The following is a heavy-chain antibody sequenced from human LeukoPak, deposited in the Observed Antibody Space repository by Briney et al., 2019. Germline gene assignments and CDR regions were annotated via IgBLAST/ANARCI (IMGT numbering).Heavy chain of an antibody. V-gene: IGHV3-7*01. CDR1: GFTFSSYW. CDR3: ARHYDSSGYSLDY. Sequence: GGSLRLSCAASGFTFSSYWMTWVRQAPGKGLEWVANIKQDGSQRFYVDSVKSRFTISRDNAKNSLYLQMSSLRAEDTAVYYCARHYDSSGYSLDYWGQGTLVTVSS. J-gene: IGHJ4*02. CDR2: IKQDGSQR. D-gene: IGHD3-22*01.